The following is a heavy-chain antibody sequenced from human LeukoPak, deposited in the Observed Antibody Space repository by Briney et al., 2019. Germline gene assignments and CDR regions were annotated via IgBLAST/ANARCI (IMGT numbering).Heavy chain of an antibody. D-gene: IGHD3-22*01. Sequence: SGRSLRLSCAASGFTFSSYGMHWVRQAPGKGLEWVAVIWYDGSNKYYADSVKGRFTISRDNSKNTLYLQMNSLRAEDTAVYYCARETTRYYYDSSGYQLDYWGQGTLVTVSS. CDR2: IWYDGSNK. V-gene: IGHV3-33*01. J-gene: IGHJ4*02. CDR3: ARETTRYYYDSSGYQLDY. CDR1: GFTFSSYG.